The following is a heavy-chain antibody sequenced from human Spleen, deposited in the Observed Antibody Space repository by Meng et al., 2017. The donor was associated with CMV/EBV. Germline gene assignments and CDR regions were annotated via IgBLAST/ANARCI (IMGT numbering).Heavy chain of an antibody. CDR1: GGSFSGYY. D-gene: IGHD2-2*02. V-gene: IGHV4-34*01. CDR2: INHSEST. Sequence: SETLSLTCAVYGGSFSGYYWSWIRQPPGKGLEWIGEINHSESTNYNPSLKSRVTISVDTSKNQFSLKLSSVTAADTAVYYCARKPLGYCSSTSCYISWFDPWGQGTLVTVSS. J-gene: IGHJ5*02. CDR3: ARKPLGYCSSTSCYISWFDP.